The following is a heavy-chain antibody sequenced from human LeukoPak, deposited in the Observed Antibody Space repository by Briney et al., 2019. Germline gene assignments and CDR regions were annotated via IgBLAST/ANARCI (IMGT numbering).Heavy chain of an antibody. CDR2: INAGNGNT. D-gene: IGHD4-23*01. Sequence: ASVKVSCKASGYTFTSYAMHWVRQAPGQRLEWMGWINAGNGNTKYSQKFQGRVTITRDTSASTAYMELSSLRSEDTAVYYCARSRKGSYGGNSASDYWGQGTLVTVSS. J-gene: IGHJ4*02. V-gene: IGHV1-3*01. CDR1: GYTFTSYA. CDR3: ARSRKGSYGGNSASDY.